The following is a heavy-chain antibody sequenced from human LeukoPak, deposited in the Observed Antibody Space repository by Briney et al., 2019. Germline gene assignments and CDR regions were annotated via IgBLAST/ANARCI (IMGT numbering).Heavy chain of an antibody. Sequence: SEILSLTCAVYGGSFSGYYWSWIRQPPGKGLEWIGEINHSGSTNYNPSLKSRVTISVDTSKNQFSLKLSSVTAADTAVYYCARGITIFGWGQGTLVTVSS. J-gene: IGHJ4*02. CDR1: GGSFSGYY. CDR2: INHSGST. CDR3: ARGITIFG. V-gene: IGHV4-34*01. D-gene: IGHD3-3*01.